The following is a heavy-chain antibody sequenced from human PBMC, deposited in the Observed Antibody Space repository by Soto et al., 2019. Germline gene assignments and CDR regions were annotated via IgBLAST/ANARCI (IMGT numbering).Heavy chain of an antibody. Sequence: SETLSLTCTVFGGSLSSGNYYWSWIRQHPGKGLEWIGSIYYSGSTNYNPSLKSRVAMSVDTSKNQFSLRLSSVTAADTALYYCARDTEFTVTYDYWGQGTLVTVSS. CDR3: ARDTEFTVTYDY. V-gene: IGHV4-31*03. D-gene: IGHD2-8*02. CDR2: IYYSGST. J-gene: IGHJ4*02. CDR1: GGSLSSGNYY.